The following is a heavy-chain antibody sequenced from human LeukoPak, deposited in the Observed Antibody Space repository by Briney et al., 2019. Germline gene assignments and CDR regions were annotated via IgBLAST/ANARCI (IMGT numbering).Heavy chain of an antibody. J-gene: IGHJ3*01. V-gene: IGHV4-39*01. D-gene: IGHD3-22*01. CDR3: AKAGVRYFDSSGLYAFGF. Sequence: PSETLSLTCAVSGGSISSTGYCWAWIRQPPGKGLEWIGTIYYSGSTYHNTSLKSRITMSVDTSRNQFSLKLSSVDAADTAVYYRAKAGVRYFDSSGLYAFGFWGQGTTVTVSS. CDR2: IYYSGST. CDR1: GGSISSTGYC.